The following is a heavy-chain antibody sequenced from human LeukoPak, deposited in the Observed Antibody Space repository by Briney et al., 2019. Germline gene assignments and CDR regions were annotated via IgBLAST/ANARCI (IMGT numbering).Heavy chain of an antibody. CDR2: MNPNSGNT. V-gene: IGHV1-8*01. CDR1: GYIFTKYG. CDR3: ARRSSWSEYYFDY. J-gene: IGHJ4*02. Sequence: ASVKISCKASGYIFTKYGFTWVRQAPGQGLEWMGWMNPNSGNTGYAQKFQGRVTMTRNTSISTAYMELSSLRSEDTAVYYCARRSSWSEYYFDYWGQGTLVTVSS. D-gene: IGHD6-13*01.